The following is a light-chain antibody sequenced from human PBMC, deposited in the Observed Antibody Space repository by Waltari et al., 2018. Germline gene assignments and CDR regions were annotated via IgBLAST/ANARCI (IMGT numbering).Light chain of an antibody. CDR2: SND. V-gene: IGLV1-44*01. CDR3: AAWDDRLNGLI. CDR1: DSNMGGKT. Sequence: QSVLTQPPSTSGTPGQRVHISCSGSDSNMGGKTVNCYQRVPGTAPKLLIYSNDLRPSGVPDRISGSKSGTSASLAITGLLSEDEADYYCAAWDDRLNGLIFGGGTRLTVL. J-gene: IGLJ2*01.